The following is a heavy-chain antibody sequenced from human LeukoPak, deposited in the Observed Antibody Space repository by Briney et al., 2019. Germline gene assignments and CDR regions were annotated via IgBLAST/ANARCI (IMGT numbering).Heavy chain of an antibody. V-gene: IGHV3-23*01. Sequence: GGSLRLSCAASGFTFSSYAMSWVRQAPGKGLEWVSGISGSGGSTYYADSVKGRFTISRDNSKNTLYLQMNSLRAEDTAVYYCAKERYCTNGVCSYSSYDYWGQGTLVTVSS. CDR3: AKERYCTNGVCSYSSYDY. CDR1: GFTFSSYA. J-gene: IGHJ4*02. CDR2: ISGSGGST. D-gene: IGHD2-8*01.